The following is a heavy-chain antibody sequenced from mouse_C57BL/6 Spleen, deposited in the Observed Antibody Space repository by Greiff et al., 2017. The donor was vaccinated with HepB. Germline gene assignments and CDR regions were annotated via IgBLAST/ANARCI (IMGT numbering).Heavy chain of an antibody. CDR3: ARSWLLLRAMDY. CDR2: INPNNGGT. Sequence: VQLQQSGPELVKPGASVKISCKASGYTFTDYYMNWVKQSHGKSLEWIGDINPNNGGTSYNQKFKGKATLTVDKSSSTAYMELRSLTSEDSAVYYFARSWLLLRAMDYWGQGTSVTVSS. V-gene: IGHV1-26*01. CDR1: GYTFTDYY. J-gene: IGHJ4*01. D-gene: IGHD2-3*01.